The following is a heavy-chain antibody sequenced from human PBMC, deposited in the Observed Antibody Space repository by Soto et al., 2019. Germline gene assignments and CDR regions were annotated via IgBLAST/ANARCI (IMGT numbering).Heavy chain of an antibody. J-gene: IGHJ4*02. CDR2: IKSKTDGGTA. CDR3: TTLPLDY. V-gene: IGHV3-15*01. Sequence: EVQLVESGGGLVKPGGSLTLSCAASGFTFSNAWMSWVRQAPGKGLEWVGRIKSKTDGGTADFAAPVKGKFTISRDDSKNTLYLQITSLKTEDTAVYYCTTLPLDYWGQGTLVTVSS. CDR1: GFTFSNAW.